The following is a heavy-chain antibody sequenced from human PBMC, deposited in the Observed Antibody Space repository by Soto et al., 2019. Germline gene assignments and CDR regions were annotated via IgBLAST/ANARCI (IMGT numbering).Heavy chain of an antibody. CDR1: GRACSSYT. J-gene: IGHJ6*02. Sequence: QVQLVQCGAEVKKPGSSVKVSCEASGRACSSYTIIWVRQAHGQGLEWMGRITPVLGIANYAQKFQGRVTITADKSTYTAYLDLSSLTFEDTAVYYCARGGAVAGDPNLQRYYYGMDVWGQGTTVTVSS. V-gene: IGHV1-69*02. CDR2: ITPVLGIA. CDR3: ARGGAVAGDPNLQRYYYGMDV. D-gene: IGHD6-19*01.